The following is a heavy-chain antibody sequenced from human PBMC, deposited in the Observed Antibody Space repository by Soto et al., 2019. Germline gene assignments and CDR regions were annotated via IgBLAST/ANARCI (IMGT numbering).Heavy chain of an antibody. V-gene: IGHV3-15*07. J-gene: IGHJ4*01. CDR2: VKSKTDGGTT. CDR1: GFIFSNAW. D-gene: IGHD4-17*01. CDR3: TTDSYMTNIIVRFDY. Sequence: GGSLRHSCAGSGFIFSNAWINWVRPAPGKGLEWVGRVKSKTDGGTTDFAAPVKGRFAISRDDSKNMVYLEMNSLKTEDTAIYYCTTDSYMTNIIVRFDYWGHGTLVTVSS.